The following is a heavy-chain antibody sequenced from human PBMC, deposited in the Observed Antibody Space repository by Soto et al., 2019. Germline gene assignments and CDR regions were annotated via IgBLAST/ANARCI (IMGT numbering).Heavy chain of an antibody. V-gene: IGHV3-30-3*01. D-gene: IGHD3-22*01. CDR3: AGSSGYLEYYFDY. J-gene: IGHJ4*02. CDR1: GFTFSSYA. CDR2: ISYDGSNK. Sequence: PGGSLRLSCAASGFTFSSYAMHWVRQAPGKGLEWVAVISYDGSNKYYADSVKGRFTISRDNSKNTLYLQMNSLRAEDTAVYYCAGSSGYLEYYFDYWGQGTLVTVSS.